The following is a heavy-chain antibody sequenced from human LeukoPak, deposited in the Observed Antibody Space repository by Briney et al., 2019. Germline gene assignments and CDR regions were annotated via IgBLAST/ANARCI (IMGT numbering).Heavy chain of an antibody. J-gene: IGHJ4*02. CDR2: ISYDGSNK. Sequence: GGSLRLSCAASGFTFSSYAMPWVRQAPGKGLEWVAVISYDGSNKYYADSVKGRFTISRDNSKNTLYLQMNSLRAEDMAVYYCARSAENYLYYFDYWGQGTLVTVSS. CDR3: ARSAENYLYYFDY. CDR1: GFTFSSYA. D-gene: IGHD3-10*01. V-gene: IGHV3-30-3*01.